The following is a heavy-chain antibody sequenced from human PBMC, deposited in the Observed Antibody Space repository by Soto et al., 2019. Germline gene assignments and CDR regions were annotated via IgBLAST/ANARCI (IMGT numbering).Heavy chain of an antibody. CDR1: GGSISSGDYS. Sequence: QVQLQESGPGLVKPSQTLSLTCTVSGGSISSGDYSWSWISQPPGKGLEWIGYIYYSGSTYYNPSLKSRVSISVDASTNQCAIKLSSVTAADTAVYYCASGDYYDSSGYYYFDYWGQGTLVTVSS. D-gene: IGHD3-22*01. CDR2: IYYSGST. J-gene: IGHJ4*02. V-gene: IGHV4-30-4*01. CDR3: ASGDYYDSSGYYYFDY.